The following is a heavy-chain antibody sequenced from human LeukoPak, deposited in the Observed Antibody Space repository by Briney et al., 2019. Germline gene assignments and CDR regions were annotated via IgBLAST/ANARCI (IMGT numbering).Heavy chain of an antibody. Sequence: GGSLRLSCAASGFTFSSYAMSWVRQAPGKGLEWVSLISTSGDSTYYADFVKGRFTISRDNSENTLYLQMNSLRAEDTAVYSCAKRYCTTTSCSFFDSWGQGTLVTVSS. V-gene: IGHV3-23*01. CDR3: AKRYCTTTSCSFFDS. CDR2: ISTSGDST. J-gene: IGHJ4*02. D-gene: IGHD2-2*01. CDR1: GFTFSSYA.